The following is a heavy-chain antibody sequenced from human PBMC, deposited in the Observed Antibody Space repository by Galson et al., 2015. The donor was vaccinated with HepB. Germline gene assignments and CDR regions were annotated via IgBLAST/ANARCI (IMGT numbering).Heavy chain of an antibody. CDR3: ARQRAPSPNDFDC. V-gene: IGHV5-51*01. J-gene: IGHJ4*02. CDR2: IHPGDSDT. CDR1: GYSFTSYW. Sequence: QSGAEMKKPGESLKISCKGSGYSFTSYWIGWVRQMPGKGLEWMGIIHPGDSDTRYSPSFQGQVTMSVDKSISTAHLQWSSLKASDTAMYYCARQRAPSPNDFDCWGEGTLVTVSS.